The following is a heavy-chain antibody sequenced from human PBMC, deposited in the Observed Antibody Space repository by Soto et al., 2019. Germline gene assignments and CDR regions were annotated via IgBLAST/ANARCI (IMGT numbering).Heavy chain of an antibody. D-gene: IGHD1-1*01. CDR2: ISGSGGST. Sequence: GGSLRFSCAASGFTFNNYAMSWVRQAPGKGPEWVSVISGSGGSTYYADSVKGRFTISRDNSKNTLYLQMNSLRGEDTAVYYCAKRATGTYFDYWGQGTLVTVSS. J-gene: IGHJ4*02. CDR1: GFTFNNYA. V-gene: IGHV3-23*01. CDR3: AKRATGTYFDY.